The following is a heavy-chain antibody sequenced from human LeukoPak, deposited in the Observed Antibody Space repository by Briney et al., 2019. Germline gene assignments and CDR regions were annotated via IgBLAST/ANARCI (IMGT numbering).Heavy chain of an antibody. CDR2: INHSGST. D-gene: IGHD3-10*01. CDR3: ARRAITMVRGVIIRKPFDY. CDR1: GGSFSGYY. J-gene: IGHJ4*02. V-gene: IGHV4-34*01. Sequence: SETLSLTCAVYGGSFSGYYWSWIRQPPGKGLEWIGEINHSGSTNYNPSLKSRVTISVDTSKNQFSLKLSSVTAADTAVYYCARRAITMVRGVIIRKPFDYWGQGTLVTVSS.